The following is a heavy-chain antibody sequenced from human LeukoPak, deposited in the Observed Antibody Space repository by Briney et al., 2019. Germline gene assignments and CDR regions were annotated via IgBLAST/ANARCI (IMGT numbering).Heavy chain of an antibody. D-gene: IGHD2-15*01. CDR3: ARDLPHCSGGSCYASYYFDY. Sequence: GASVKVSCKASGYTFTSYYMHWVRQGPGQGLEWIGIINPSGGSTSYAQKFQGRVTMTRDTSTSTVYMELSSLRSEDTAVYYCARDLPHCSGGSCYASYYFDYWGQGTLVTVSS. CDR2: INPSGGST. J-gene: IGHJ4*02. CDR1: GYTFTSYY. V-gene: IGHV1-46*01.